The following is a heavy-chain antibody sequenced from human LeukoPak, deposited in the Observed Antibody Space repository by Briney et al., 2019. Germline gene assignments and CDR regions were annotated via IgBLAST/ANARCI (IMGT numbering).Heavy chain of an antibody. CDR2: INHSGST. CDR1: GGSFSGYY. V-gene: IGHV4-34*01. CDR3: ARGLYSSGWYGDYYFDY. D-gene: IGHD6-19*01. Sequence: SETLSLTCAVYGGSFSGYYWSWIRQPPGKGLEWIGEINHSGSTNYNPSLKNRVTISVDTSKNQFSLKLSSVTAADTAVYYCARGLYSSGWYGDYYFDYWGQGTLVTVSS. J-gene: IGHJ4*02.